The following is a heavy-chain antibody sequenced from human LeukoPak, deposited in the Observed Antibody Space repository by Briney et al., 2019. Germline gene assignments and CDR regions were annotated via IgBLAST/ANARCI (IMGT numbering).Heavy chain of an antibody. CDR3: AISGGDYYYYYMDV. D-gene: IGHD3-10*01. J-gene: IGHJ6*03. CDR2: VYYRGNT. CDR1: GGSISSSSYY. V-gene: IGHV4-39*07. Sequence: PSETLSLTCAVSGGSISSSSYYWGWIRQPPGKGLEWIGSVYYRGNTYYNPSLKSRVTTSVDTSKNQFSLKVSSMTAADTAVYYCAISGGDYYYYYMDVWGKGTTVIISS.